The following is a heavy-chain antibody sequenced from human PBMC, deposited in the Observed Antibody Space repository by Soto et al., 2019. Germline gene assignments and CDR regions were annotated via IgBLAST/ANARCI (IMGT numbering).Heavy chain of an antibody. CDR3: ARHSPASYYGSGNFYYYYGLDV. V-gene: IGHV4-59*08. J-gene: IGHJ6*02. D-gene: IGHD3-10*01. CDR2: IYNTGST. Sequence: SATLSLTCTVPSGSIRSHYWSWIRKPPGMGLEWIGYIYNTGSTNYNPSLKSRVTMSVDLSKNQFSLKLSSVTAADTAVYFCARHSPASYYGSGNFYYYYGLDVWGQGTPVTVS. CDR1: SGSIRSHY.